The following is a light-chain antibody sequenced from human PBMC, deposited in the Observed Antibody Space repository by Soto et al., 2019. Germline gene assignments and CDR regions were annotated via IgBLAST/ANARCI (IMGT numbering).Light chain of an antibody. V-gene: IGKV1-39*01. CDR2: AAS. J-gene: IGKJ1*01. CDR3: QESDSTPLWT. Sequence: DIQMTQSPSSLSASVGDRVTITCRASQSISRNLHWYQHKPGKAPKLLIYAASNLQSGVPSRFSGSGSGTDFTLTISSLQPEDFATYYCQESDSTPLWTFGQGTKVEIK. CDR1: QSISRN.